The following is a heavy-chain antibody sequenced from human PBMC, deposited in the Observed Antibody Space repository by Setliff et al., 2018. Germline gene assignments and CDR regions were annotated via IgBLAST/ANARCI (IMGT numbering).Heavy chain of an antibody. V-gene: IGHV4-59*01. CDR3: ARGCAAGACYSDYYYYMDV. CDR2: IKYDGTT. Sequence: SETLSLTCTVSSGSIINYYWSWIRQPPGRPLEWIRYIKYDGTTDYNPSLDSRVTMSVDTSKNQFSLKLKSVTAADTAMYYCARGCAAGACYSDYYYYMDVWGKGTTVTVS. D-gene: IGHD2-15*01. CDR1: SGSIINYY. J-gene: IGHJ6*03.